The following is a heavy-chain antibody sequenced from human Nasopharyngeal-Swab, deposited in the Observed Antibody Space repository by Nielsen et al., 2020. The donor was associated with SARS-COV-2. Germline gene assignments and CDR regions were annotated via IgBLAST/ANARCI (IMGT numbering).Heavy chain of an antibody. D-gene: IGHD2-21*01. Sequence: RQAPGKGLEWLGSISHSGSTYSSLSLKSRVTISLDTSNNRFSMSLNSVTATDTAIYYCARQTVLRVFGPFPYYFDFWGQGTLVTVSS. J-gene: IGHJ4*02. V-gene: IGHV4-39*01. CDR2: ISHSGST. CDR3: ARQTVLRVFGPFPYYFDF.